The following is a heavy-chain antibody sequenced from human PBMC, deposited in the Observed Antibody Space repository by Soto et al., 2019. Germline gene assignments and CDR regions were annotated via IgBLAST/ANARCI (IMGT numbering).Heavy chain of an antibody. V-gene: IGHV4-59*01. D-gene: IGHD1-7*01. Sequence: SETLSLTCSVSGGSIVDYYWSWIRQPPGKGLEWIGFIYYTGNTRYNPSLGSRVTISLDTSKNQFSLKLTSATAADTAFNYCARDVNRWELRGFFDPWGRGALVTVSS. J-gene: IGHJ5*02. CDR3: ARDVNRWELRGFFDP. CDR2: IYYTGNT. CDR1: GGSIVDYY.